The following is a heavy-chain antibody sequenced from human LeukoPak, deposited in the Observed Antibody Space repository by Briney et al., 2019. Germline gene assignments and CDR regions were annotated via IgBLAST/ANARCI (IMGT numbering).Heavy chain of an antibody. J-gene: IGHJ5*02. V-gene: IGHV1-18*01. D-gene: IGHD3-22*01. CDR2: ISAYNGNT. Sequence: ASVTVSCKASGYTFTSYGISWVRQAPGQGLEWMGWISAYNGNTNYAQKLKGRVTITTDTSTSTAYMELRSLRSDDTAVYYCARDQQSYYDSSGYLWFDPWGQGTLVTVSS. CDR1: GYTFTSYG. CDR3: ARDQQSYYDSSGYLWFDP.